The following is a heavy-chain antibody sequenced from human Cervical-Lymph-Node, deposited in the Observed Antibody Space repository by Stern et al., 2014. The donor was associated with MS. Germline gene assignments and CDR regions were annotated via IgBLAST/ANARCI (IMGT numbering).Heavy chain of an antibody. CDR3: ASEGPGRRGYYSNWFDP. D-gene: IGHD3-3*01. CDR2: ISSGGST. CDR1: GFTVSNKY. J-gene: IGHJ5*02. V-gene: IGHV3-66*02. Sequence: EVQLVESGGGLVQPGGSLRLSCAASGFTVSNKYMTWVRQAPGKGLEWVSVISSGGSTYYADSVKGRFTISRDNSKNTLYRQMNSLRAEDTAVYYCASEGPGRRGYYSNWFDPWGQGTLVTVSS.